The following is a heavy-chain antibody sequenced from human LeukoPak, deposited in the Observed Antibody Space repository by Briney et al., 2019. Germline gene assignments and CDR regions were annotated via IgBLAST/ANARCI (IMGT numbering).Heavy chain of an antibody. D-gene: IGHD1-26*01. V-gene: IGHV3-66*01. CDR2: IYSGGST. CDR3: ARDGAWELRAYYFDY. Sequence: PGGSLRLSCAASGFAVSSNYMSWVRQAPGKGLEWVSVIYSGGSTYYADSVKGRFTISRDNSKNTLYLQMNSLRAEDTAVYYCARDGAWELRAYYFDYWGQGTLVTVSS. CDR1: GFAVSSNY. J-gene: IGHJ4*02.